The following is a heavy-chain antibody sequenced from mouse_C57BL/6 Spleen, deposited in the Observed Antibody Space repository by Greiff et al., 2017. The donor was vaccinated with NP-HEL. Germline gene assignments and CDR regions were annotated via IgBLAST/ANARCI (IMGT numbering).Heavy chain of an antibody. D-gene: IGHD1-1*01. Sequence: QVQLQQPGAELVKPGASVKLSCKASGYTFTSYWMQWVKQRPGQGLEWIGEIDPSDSYTNYNQKFKGKATLTLDTSSSTAYMQLSSLTSEDSAVYYCARGVITTVVARGDYWGQGTTLTVSS. J-gene: IGHJ2*01. V-gene: IGHV1-50*01. CDR2: IDPSDSYT. CDR3: ARGVITTVVARGDY. CDR1: GYTFTSYW.